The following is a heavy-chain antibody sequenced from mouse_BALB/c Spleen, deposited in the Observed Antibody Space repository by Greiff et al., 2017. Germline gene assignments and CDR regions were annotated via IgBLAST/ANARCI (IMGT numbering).Heavy chain of an antibody. CDR1: GFSLTSYG. CDR2: IWSGGST. J-gene: IGHJ2*01. D-gene: IGHD1-1*01. Sequence: QVQLKESGPGLVQPSQSLSITCTVSGFSLTSYGVHWVRQSPGKGLEWLGVIWSGGSTDYNAAFISRLSISKDNSTSQVFFKMNSLQADDTAIYYCARNGDYCSSYLDYWGQGTTLTVSS. CDR3: ARNGDYCSSYLDY. V-gene: IGHV2-4-1*01.